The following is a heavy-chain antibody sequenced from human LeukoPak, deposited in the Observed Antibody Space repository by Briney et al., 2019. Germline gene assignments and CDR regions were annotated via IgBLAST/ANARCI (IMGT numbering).Heavy chain of an antibody. Sequence: GRSLRLSCAASGFTFSSYSMNWIRQAPGKGLEWVSSISGSSSYIYYADSVKGRFTISRDNAKNSLYLQMNSLRAEDTAVYYCARDQSSVAGTTYNWFDPWGQGTLVTVSS. V-gene: IGHV3-21*01. CDR3: ARDQSSVAGTTYNWFDP. CDR2: ISGSSSYI. D-gene: IGHD6-19*01. J-gene: IGHJ5*02. CDR1: GFTFSSYS.